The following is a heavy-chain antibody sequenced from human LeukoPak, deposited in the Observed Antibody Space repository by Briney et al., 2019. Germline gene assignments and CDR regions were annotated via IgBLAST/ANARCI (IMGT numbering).Heavy chain of an antibody. CDR1: GFTFSSYS. D-gene: IGHD3-10*01. J-gene: IGHJ4*02. CDR3: AGDGWFGELLHDY. V-gene: IGHV3-21*01. Sequence: GGSLRLSCAASGFTFSSYSMNWVRQAPGKGLEWVSSISSSSSYIYYADSVKGRFTTSRDNAKNSLYLQMNSLRAEDTAVYYCAGDGWFGELLHDYWGQGTLVTVSS. CDR2: ISSSSSYI.